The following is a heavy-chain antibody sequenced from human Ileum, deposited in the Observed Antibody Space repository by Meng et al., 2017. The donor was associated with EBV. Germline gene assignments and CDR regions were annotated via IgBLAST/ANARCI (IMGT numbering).Heavy chain of an antibody. CDR1: GGSFSGYY. Sequence: VRLKLWVAGLLNPSATLSLTCAVYGGSFSGYYWSWIRQPAGKGLEWIGEINNSGRTNYNPSLKSRVTISVDTSKNQFYLKLSSVTAADTAVYYCARGNKVSDRGFDYWGQGTLVTVSS. V-gene: IGHV4-34*01. CDR2: INNSGRT. J-gene: IGHJ4*02. D-gene: IGHD3-10*01. CDR3: ARGNKVSDRGFDY.